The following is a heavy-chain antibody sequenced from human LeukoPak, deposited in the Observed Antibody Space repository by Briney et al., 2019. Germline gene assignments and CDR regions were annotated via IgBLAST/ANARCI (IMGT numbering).Heavy chain of an antibody. CDR1: GYTFTGYY. V-gene: IGHV1-2*02. D-gene: IGHD6-13*01. J-gene: IGHJ4*02. Sequence: GASVKVSCKASGYTFTGYYMHWVRQAPGQGLEWMGWINPNSGGTNYAQKFQGRVTMTRDTSISTAYMELSRLRSDDTAVYYCARDSGEFLYSSSWEIDYWGQGTLVTVSS. CDR2: INPNSGGT. CDR3: ARDSGEFLYSSSWEIDY.